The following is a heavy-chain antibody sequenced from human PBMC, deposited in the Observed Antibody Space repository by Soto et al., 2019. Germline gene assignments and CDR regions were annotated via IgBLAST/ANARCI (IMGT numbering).Heavy chain of an antibody. V-gene: IGHV1-3*01. CDR3: ARGRRWFGELTNPYYGMDV. Sequence: ASVKVSCKASGYTFTSYAMHWVRQAPGQRLEWMGWINAGNGNTKYSQKFQGRVTITRDTSASTAYMELSSLRSEDTAVYYCARGRRWFGELTNPYYGMDVWGQGTTVTVSS. CDR2: INAGNGNT. D-gene: IGHD3-10*01. CDR1: GYTFTSYA. J-gene: IGHJ6*02.